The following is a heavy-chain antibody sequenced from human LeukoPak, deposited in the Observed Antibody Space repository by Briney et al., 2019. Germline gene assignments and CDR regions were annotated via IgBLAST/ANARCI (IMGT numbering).Heavy chain of an antibody. CDR2: ISGSGGSP. CDR3: AKVSWSHSPPRVEGIVVLPAAIGGSHIDY. CDR1: GFTVSSNY. J-gene: IGHJ4*02. V-gene: IGHV3-23*01. D-gene: IGHD2-2*02. Sequence: GGSLRLSCAASGFTVSSNYMSWVRQAPGTGLEWVSTISGSGGSPYYADSVKGRFTISRDNSNNTPYLQMNSLRAEDTAIYYCAKVSWSHSPPRVEGIVVLPAAIGGSHIDYWGQGTLVTVSS.